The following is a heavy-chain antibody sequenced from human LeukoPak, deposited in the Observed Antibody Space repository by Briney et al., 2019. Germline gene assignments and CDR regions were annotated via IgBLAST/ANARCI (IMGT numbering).Heavy chain of an antibody. J-gene: IGHJ3*02. CDR2: IRYDGSNK. Sequence: TGGSLRLSCAASGFTFSSYGMHWVRQAPGKGLEWVAFIRYDGSNKYYADSVKGRFTISRDNSKNTLYLQMNSLRAEDTAVYYCATPPLNTYSSSWYGAFDIWGQGTMVTVSS. D-gene: IGHD6-13*01. CDR1: GFTFSSYG. CDR3: ATPPLNTYSSSWYGAFDI. V-gene: IGHV3-30*02.